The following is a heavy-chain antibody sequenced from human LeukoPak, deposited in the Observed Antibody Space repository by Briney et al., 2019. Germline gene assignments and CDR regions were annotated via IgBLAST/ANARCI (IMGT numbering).Heavy chain of an antibody. CDR2: IYYSGST. Sequence: SETLSLTCTVSGGSISSYYWSWIRQPPGKGLEWIGYIYYSGSTNYNPSLKSRVTISVDTSKSQFSLKLSSVTAADTAVYYCARFDSSSWYGYFDYWGQGTLVTVSS. J-gene: IGHJ4*02. V-gene: IGHV4-59*08. CDR3: ARFDSSSWYGYFDY. D-gene: IGHD6-13*01. CDR1: GGSISSYY.